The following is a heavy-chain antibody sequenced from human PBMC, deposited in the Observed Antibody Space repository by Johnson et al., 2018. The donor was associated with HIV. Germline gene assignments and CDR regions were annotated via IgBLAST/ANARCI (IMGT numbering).Heavy chain of an antibody. CDR3: ARALLIAARPVGAFDI. CDR1: GFTFSSYG. D-gene: IGHD6-6*01. V-gene: IGHV3-7*01. J-gene: IGHJ3*02. Sequence: VQLVESGGGVVQPGRSLRLSCAASGFTFSSYGVHWVRQAPGKGLEWVANIKQDGSEKYYVDSVKGRFTISRDNAKNSLYLQMNSLRAEDTAVYYCARALLIAARPVGAFDIWGQGTMVTVSS. CDR2: IKQDGSEK.